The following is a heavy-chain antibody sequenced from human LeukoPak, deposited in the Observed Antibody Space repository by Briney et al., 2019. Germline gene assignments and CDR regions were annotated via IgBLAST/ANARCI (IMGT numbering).Heavy chain of an antibody. D-gene: IGHD2-15*01. CDR3: ARGSYCSGGSCYSAS. V-gene: IGHV3-64*01. CDR2: ISSNGGTT. Sequence: GGSLRLSCAAAGFTFSTSAMHWVRQAPGKGLEYVSAISSNGGTTYYANSVKGRFTISRDNSKNTLYLQMGSLRDEDMAVYYCARGSYCSGGSCYSASWGQGTLVTVSA. J-gene: IGHJ4*02. CDR1: GFTFSTSA.